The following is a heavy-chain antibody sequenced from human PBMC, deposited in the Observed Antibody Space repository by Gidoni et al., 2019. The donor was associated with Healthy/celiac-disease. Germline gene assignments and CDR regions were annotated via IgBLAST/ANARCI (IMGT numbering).Heavy chain of an antibody. CDR1: GFTFSSYS. D-gene: IGHD3-10*01. V-gene: IGHV3-21*01. J-gene: IGHJ6*02. CDR3: ASLMVQEEDYYYYYGMDV. CDR2: ISSSSSYI. Sequence: EVQLVESGGGLVKPGGSLRLSCAASGFTFSSYSMNSVRQAPGKGLEWVSSISSSSSYIYYADSVKGRFTISRDNAKNSLYLQMNSLRAEDTAVYYCASLMVQEEDYYYYYGMDVWGQGTTVTVSS.